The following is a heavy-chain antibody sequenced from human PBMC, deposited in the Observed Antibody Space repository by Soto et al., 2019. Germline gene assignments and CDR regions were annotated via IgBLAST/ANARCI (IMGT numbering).Heavy chain of an antibody. CDR1: GFTFSSYT. V-gene: IGHV3-48*01. CDR3: ARDKWERYFDY. Sequence: GGSLRLSCAASGFTFSSYTMNWVRQAPGKGLEWVSYISGSGSTIYYADSMKGRFTISRDNAKNSLYLQVNSLRAEDTAVYYCARDKWERYFDYWGQGTLVTVSS. J-gene: IGHJ4*02. D-gene: IGHD1-26*01. CDR2: ISGSGSTI.